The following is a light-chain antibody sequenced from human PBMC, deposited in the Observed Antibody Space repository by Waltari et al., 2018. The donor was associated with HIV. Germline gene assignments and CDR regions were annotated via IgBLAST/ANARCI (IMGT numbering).Light chain of an antibody. CDR3: ASWDDGLRGHV. Sequence: QSGLTQPPSASGTPGQRLSISCAGNNSNIGSNFEFCYRQIPGAAPTHPVYRNNQRPSGVGDRFSGSRSGASASLVISGLRVEDEADYYCASWDDGLRGHVFGSGTTVSV. V-gene: IGLV1-47*01. CDR1: NSNIGSNF. J-gene: IGLJ1*01. CDR2: RNN.